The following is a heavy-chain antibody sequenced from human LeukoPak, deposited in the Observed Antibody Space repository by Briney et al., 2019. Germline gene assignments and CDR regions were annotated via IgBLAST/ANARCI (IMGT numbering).Heavy chain of an antibody. CDR3: ARAEWTYYYGSGSYDAWRVHFDY. J-gene: IGHJ4*02. V-gene: IGHV4-38-2*02. CDR2: INHSGST. CDR1: GYSISSGYY. D-gene: IGHD3-10*01. Sequence: PSETLSLTCTVSGYSISSGYYWGWIRQPPGKGLEWIGEINHSGSTNYNPSLKSRVTISVDTSKNQFSLKLSSVTAADTAVYYCARAEWTYYYGSGSYDAWRVHFDYWGQGTLVTVSS.